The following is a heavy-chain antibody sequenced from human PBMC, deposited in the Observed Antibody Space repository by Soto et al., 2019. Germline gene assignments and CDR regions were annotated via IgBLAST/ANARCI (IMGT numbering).Heavy chain of an antibody. J-gene: IGHJ6*02. CDR3: ARDRRTIFGVYYYYGRDV. Sequence: QVQLQESGPGLVNPSQTLSLTCTVSCGSISSVDYYWSWIRQPPGKGLEWTVYIYYSGSTYYNPYLKSRVTISVHTAKHQFCLQLRSVTAADTAVYYCARDRRTIFGVYYYYGRDVWGQGTTVTVSS. D-gene: IGHD3-3*01. V-gene: IGHV4-30-4*01. CDR2: IYYSGST. CDR1: CGSISSVDYY.